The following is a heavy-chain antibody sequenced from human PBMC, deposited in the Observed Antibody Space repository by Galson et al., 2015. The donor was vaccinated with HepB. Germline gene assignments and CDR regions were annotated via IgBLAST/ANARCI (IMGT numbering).Heavy chain of an antibody. Sequence: SLRLSCAASGFTFSSYGMHWVRQAPGKGLEWVAVIWCDGSNKYYADSVKGRFTISRDNAKNSLYLQMNSLRAEDTAVYYCARDQRAQRLPGQVVPAGYDAFDNWGQGTMVTVPS. CDR1: GFTFSSYG. D-gene: IGHD2-2*01. CDR3: ARDQRAQRLPGQVVPAGYDAFDN. CDR2: IWCDGSNK. V-gene: IGHV3-33*08. J-gene: IGHJ3*02.